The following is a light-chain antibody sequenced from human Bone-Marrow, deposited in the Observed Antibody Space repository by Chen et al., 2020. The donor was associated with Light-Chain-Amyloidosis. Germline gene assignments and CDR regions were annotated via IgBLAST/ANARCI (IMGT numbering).Light chain of an antibody. V-gene: IGKV3-11*01. CDR1: QSVKTD. Sequence: DIVMTQSPATLSLSPGERATLSCRASQSVKTDLAWYQQKPGQAPRLLIYDASNRAPGIPARFSGSGSGTDFILTISSLEPGDFAVYYCQQSTNWPLTFGGWTKVEIK. CDR2: DAS. J-gene: IGKJ4*01. CDR3: QQSTNWPLT.